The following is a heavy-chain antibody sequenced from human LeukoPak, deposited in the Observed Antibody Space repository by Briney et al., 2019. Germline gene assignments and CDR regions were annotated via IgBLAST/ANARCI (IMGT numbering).Heavy chain of an antibody. CDR3: ARSTAITMIVVDP. CDR2: IIPIFGIA. J-gene: IGHJ5*02. Sequence: SVKVSCKTSGGTFSSYAISWVRQAPGQGLEWMGRIIPIFGIANYAQKFQGRVTITADKSTSTAYMELSSLRSEDTAVYYRARSTAITMIVVDPWGQGTLVTVSS. D-gene: IGHD3-22*01. V-gene: IGHV1-69*04. CDR1: GGTFSSYA.